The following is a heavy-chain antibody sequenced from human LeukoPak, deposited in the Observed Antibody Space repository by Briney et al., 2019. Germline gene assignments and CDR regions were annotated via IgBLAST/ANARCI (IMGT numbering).Heavy chain of an antibody. CDR1: GFTFTSYG. J-gene: IGHJ4*02. Sequence: PGGSLRLSCAASGFTFTSYGMSWVRQAPGKGLEWVAFIHYDGSNNYYADSVKGRFTISRDNSKNTLYLQMNTLRADDTAVYYCAKDHGSSDWYYFDYWGQGTLVTVSS. V-gene: IGHV3-30*02. D-gene: IGHD6-13*01. CDR3: AKDHGSSDWYYFDY. CDR2: IHYDGSNN.